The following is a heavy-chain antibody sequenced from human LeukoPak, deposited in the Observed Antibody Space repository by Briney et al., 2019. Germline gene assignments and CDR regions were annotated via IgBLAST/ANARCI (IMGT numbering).Heavy chain of an antibody. D-gene: IGHD2-21*02. Sequence: SETLSLTCSVYGEPFSGYYWSWIRQPPGKGLEWIGEINHSGDTNYNPSLKSRVTISVDTSRNQFSLKLSSVTAADTAVYYCARSPCSGDCYPTYYYYYMDVWGKGTTVTVSS. J-gene: IGHJ6*03. CDR3: ARSPCSGDCYPTYYYYYMDV. CDR2: INHSGDT. V-gene: IGHV4-34*01. CDR1: GEPFSGYY.